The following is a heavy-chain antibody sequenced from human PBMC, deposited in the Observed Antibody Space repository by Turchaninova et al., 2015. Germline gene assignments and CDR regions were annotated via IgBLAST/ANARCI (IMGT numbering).Heavy chain of an antibody. CDR1: GFSLSSSGVG. CDR3: THRRPNSGSWDTGFFDY. D-gene: IGHD3-22*01. V-gene: IGHV2-5*02. Sequence: QITLKESGPTRVKPTQTLALTCNFSGFSLSSSGVGVAWIRPAPGKAQEFRTVIYWDDDKRYSPSLKSRLTITTENTKNLVIITRTNMDLVDTATYYCTHRRPNSGSWDTGFFDYWCQGTLVTVSS. J-gene: IGHJ4*02. CDR2: IYWDDDK.